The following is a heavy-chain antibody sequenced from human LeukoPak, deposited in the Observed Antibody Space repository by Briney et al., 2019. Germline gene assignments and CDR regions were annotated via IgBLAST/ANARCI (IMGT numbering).Heavy chain of an antibody. J-gene: IGHJ4*02. V-gene: IGHV3-48*01. CDR2: ITSDSTTM. D-gene: IGHD2/OR15-2a*01. CDR1: GFTFSSYS. Sequence: GGSLRLSCAASGFTFSSYSMNWVRQAPGQGLEWVSYITSDSTTMFYADSVKGRFTASRDNAENSMYLQMNSLRAEDTAVYYCARNSVDYWGQGTLVTVSS. CDR3: ARNSVDY.